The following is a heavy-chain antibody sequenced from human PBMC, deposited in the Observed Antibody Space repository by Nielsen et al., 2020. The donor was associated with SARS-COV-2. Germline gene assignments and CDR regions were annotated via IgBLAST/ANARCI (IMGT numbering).Heavy chain of an antibody. V-gene: IGHV3-9*01. CDR1: GFTFDDYA. Sequence: SLKISCAASGFTFDDYAMHWVQQAQGKGLEWVSGISWNSGSIGYADSVKGRFTISRDNAKNSLYLQMSSLRAEDTAIYYCAKERTGDDYWGQGALVTVSS. CDR3: AKERTGDDY. CDR2: ISWNSGSI. D-gene: IGHD7-27*01. J-gene: IGHJ4*02.